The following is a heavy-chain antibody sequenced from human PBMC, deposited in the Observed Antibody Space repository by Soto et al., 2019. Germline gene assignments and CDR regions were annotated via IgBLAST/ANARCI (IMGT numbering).Heavy chain of an antibody. CDR3: AKDLSYDSSGPFDY. J-gene: IGHJ4*02. CDR2: ISGSGGST. Sequence: GGSLRLSCAASGFTFSSYAMSWVRQAPGKGLEWVSAISGSGGSTYYADSVKGRFTISRDNSKNTLYLQMNSLRAEDTAVYYCAKDLSYDSSGPFDYWGQGPRSPSPQ. D-gene: IGHD3-22*01. CDR1: GFTFSSYA. V-gene: IGHV3-23*01.